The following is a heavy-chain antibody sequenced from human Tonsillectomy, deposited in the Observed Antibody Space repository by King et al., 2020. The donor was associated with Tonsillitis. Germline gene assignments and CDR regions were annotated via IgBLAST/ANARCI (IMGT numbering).Heavy chain of an antibody. D-gene: IGHD1-1*01. CDR1: GFSFSSYT. V-gene: IGHV3-30-3*01. CDR3: AGSPTGDPSPFDS. J-gene: IGHJ4*02. Sequence: VQLVESGGGVVQPGRSLRLSCAASGFSFSSYTMHWVRQTPGKGLEWVAVISNAGNTRFYADSVKGRFTISRDNSNNRLHLQMNSLTAEDTAVYYCAGSPTGDPSPFDSWGQGTLVTVTS. CDR2: ISNAGNTR.